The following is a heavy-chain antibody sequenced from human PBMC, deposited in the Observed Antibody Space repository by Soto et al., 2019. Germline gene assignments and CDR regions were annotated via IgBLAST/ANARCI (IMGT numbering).Heavy chain of an antibody. D-gene: IGHD2-2*02. J-gene: IGHJ6*02. CDR1: CGSISSDNFF. CDR2: IYYRGST. CDR3: ARVAIACPSSSCYNHYYYSLDV. V-gene: IGHV4-30-4*01. Sequence: TLSLTCTVSCGSISSDNFFWSWIRQPPGEGLEWIGYIYYRGSTYYNPSLESRLTLLVDTSKNQFSLKLRSVTAADTAVYYCARVAIACPSSSCYNHYYYSLDVWGQGTTVTVSS.